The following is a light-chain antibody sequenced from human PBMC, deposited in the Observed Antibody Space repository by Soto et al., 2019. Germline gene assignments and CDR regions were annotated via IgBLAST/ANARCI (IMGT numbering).Light chain of an antibody. Sequence: DIVMTQSPDSLAVSLGERATINCRSSQSVLYSSNNKNYLGWYQQKPGQAPKLLIYWASTRESGVPDRFSGSGSGTDLTLTISSLQAEDVAVYYCQHYYSDPPWTFGQGTKVEIK. J-gene: IGKJ1*01. CDR3: QHYYSDPPWT. CDR1: QSVLYSSNNKNY. V-gene: IGKV4-1*01. CDR2: WAS.